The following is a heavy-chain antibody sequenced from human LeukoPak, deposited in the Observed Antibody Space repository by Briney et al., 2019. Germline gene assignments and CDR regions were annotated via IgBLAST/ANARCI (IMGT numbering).Heavy chain of an antibody. D-gene: IGHD3-3*01. CDR1: GFTVSTSW. CDR3: AREGQYDFWSGLKWFDP. J-gene: IGHJ5*02. Sequence: GESLRLSCAASGFTVSTSWMSWVRQAPGKGLEWVANIKHDGSEKNFVDSVKGRFTISRDNANNSLFLQINNVRDEDTATYYCAREGQYDFWSGLKWFDPWGKGTLVIVSS. V-gene: IGHV3-7*01. CDR2: IKHDGSEK.